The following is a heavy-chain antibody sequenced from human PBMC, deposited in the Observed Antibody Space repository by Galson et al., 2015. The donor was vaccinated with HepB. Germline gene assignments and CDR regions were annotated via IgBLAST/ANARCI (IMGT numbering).Heavy chain of an antibody. Sequence: SLRLSCAASGFTFSSYDMHWVRQATGKGLEWVSAIGTAGDPYYPGSVKGRFTISRENAKNSLYLQMNSLRAGDTAVYYCARSYSSSWYDPYYFDYWGQGTLVTVSS. CDR1: GFTFSSYD. CDR3: ARSYSSSWYDPYYFDY. D-gene: IGHD6-13*01. J-gene: IGHJ4*02. V-gene: IGHV3-13*05. CDR2: IGTAGDP.